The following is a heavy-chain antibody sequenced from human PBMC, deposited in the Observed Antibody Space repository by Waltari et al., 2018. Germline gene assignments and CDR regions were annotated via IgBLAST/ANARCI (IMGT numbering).Heavy chain of an antibody. CDR3: ARRPCRDGNCYMDH. D-gene: IGHD2-15*01. CDR2: ITNSGGST. Sequence: EVQLLESGGGLVHPAGSLRLSCSASGFTFSMVPLNWVRQAPGKGLEWVSYITNSGGSTYHADSVKGRFTISRDNSKNMLYLQMNSLRAEDTAVYYCARRPCRDGNCYMDHWGQGTLVTVSS. J-gene: IGHJ4*02. V-gene: IGHV3-23*01. CDR1: GFTFSMVP.